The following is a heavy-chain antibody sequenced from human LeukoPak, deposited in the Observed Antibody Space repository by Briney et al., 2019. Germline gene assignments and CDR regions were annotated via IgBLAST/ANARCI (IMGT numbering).Heavy chain of an antibody. CDR3: ARVIDYDSSGYPGIDY. CDR2: INHSGST. CDR1: GGSFSGYY. D-gene: IGHD3-22*01. Sequence: SETLSLTCAVYGGSFSGYYWSWIRQPPGKGLEWIGVINHSGSTNYNPSLKSRVTISVDTSKNQFSLKLSSVTAADTAVYYCARVIDYDSSGYPGIDYWGQGTLVTVSS. V-gene: IGHV4-34*01. J-gene: IGHJ4*02.